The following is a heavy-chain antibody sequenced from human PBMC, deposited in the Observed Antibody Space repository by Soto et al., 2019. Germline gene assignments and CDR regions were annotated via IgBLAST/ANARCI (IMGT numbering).Heavy chain of an antibody. V-gene: IGHV4-31*03. J-gene: IGHJ4*01. CDR3: ANRVPRRSYLGGFDY. CDR2: ISNSGSS. CDR1: AVSISNDGYF. D-gene: IGHD1-26*01. Sequence: QVQLQESGPGLVEPSQTLSLTCTVSAVSISNDGYFWTWIRQRPGKGPEWIGYISNSGSSFSNPGLRSRLAFSIDTSKNQFSLKLTSMTAADTAIYYCANRVPRRSYLGGFDYWGHGTLVTVSS.